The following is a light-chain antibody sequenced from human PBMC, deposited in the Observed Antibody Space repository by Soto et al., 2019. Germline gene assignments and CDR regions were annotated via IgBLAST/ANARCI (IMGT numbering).Light chain of an antibody. CDR1: QSVRIN. J-gene: IGKJ1*01. V-gene: IGKV3-15*01. CDR2: GAF. CDR3: QQYNDWPLT. Sequence: EIVMPQSPATLSVSPGERATLSCRASQSVRINLAWYQQKPGQAPSLLIYGAFTRATGIPTRFSGTGSGTEFTLTISSLQSEDFALYYCQQYNDWPLTFGQGTKVDIK.